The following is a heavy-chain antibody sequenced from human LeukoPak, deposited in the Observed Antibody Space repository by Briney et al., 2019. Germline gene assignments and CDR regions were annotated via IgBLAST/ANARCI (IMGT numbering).Heavy chain of an antibody. CDR2: ISYDGSNK. D-gene: IGHD3-10*01. CDR1: GFTFSSYG. CDR3: AKGRITIVRGGPGGFDY. J-gene: IGHJ4*02. Sequence: PGGSLRLSCEASGFTFSSYGMHWVRQAPGKGLEWVAVISYDGSNKYYADSVKGRFTISRDNSKNTLYLQMNSLRAEDTAVYYCAKGRITIVRGGPGGFDYWGQGPLVTVSS. V-gene: IGHV3-30*18.